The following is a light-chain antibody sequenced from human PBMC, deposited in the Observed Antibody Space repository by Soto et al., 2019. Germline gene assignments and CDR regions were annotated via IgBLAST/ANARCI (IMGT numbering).Light chain of an antibody. CDR3: QQYNSFSPYT. CDR1: QSISSW. CDR2: DAS. V-gene: IGKV1-5*01. Sequence: DIRMTQSPSTLSASVGDRVTITCRASQSISSWLAWYQQKPGIAPKLLIYDASSLTSGVPSRFSGSGSGTEFTLAISSLQPDDFATYYCQQYNSFSPYTFGQVTKLEIK. J-gene: IGKJ2*01.